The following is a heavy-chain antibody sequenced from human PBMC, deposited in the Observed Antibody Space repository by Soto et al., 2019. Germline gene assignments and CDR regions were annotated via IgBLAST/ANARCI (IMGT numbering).Heavy chain of an antibody. CDR3: AKNGQPPYYYYGMDV. Sequence: GASVKVSCKASGYTFTSYAMHWVRQAPGQGLEWMGWISADNGNTKYAQKFQGRVTMTVDTSTTTAYMELRSLTSDDRAVYYCAKNGQPPYYYYGMDVWGQGTTVTVSS. CDR2: ISADNGNT. V-gene: IGHV1-3*01. J-gene: IGHJ6*02. D-gene: IGHD2-8*01. CDR1: GYTFTSYA.